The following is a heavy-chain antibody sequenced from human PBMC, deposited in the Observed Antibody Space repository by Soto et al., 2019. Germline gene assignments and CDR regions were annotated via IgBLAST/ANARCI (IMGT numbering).Heavy chain of an antibody. J-gene: IGHJ4*02. CDR3: ARLFGGYFDY. CDR1: GFSLTTSGVG. D-gene: IGHD3-16*01. V-gene: IGHV2-5*02. CDR2: IYWDDDK. Sequence: QNTLKESGPTLVKPTQTLTLTCTFSGFSLTTSGVGVAWIRQPPGKALEWLALIYWDDDKRYSPSLKSRLTITKDTSKNHVVFIMTNMDPVDTATYYCARLFGGYFDYWGQGTLVTVSS.